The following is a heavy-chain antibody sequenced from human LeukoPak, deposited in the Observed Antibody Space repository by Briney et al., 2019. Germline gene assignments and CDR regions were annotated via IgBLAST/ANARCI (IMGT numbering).Heavy chain of an antibody. J-gene: IGHJ4*02. Sequence: TTSETLSLTCTGSDGSISSYYWSWIRQPPGKGLEWIGYIYYSGSTNYNPSLKSRVTISVDTSKNQFSLKLSSVTAADTAVYYCARLRFGANSYYFDYWGQGTLVTVSS. CDR1: DGSISSYY. CDR3: ARLRFGANSYYFDY. D-gene: IGHD5-12*01. CDR2: IYYSGST. V-gene: IGHV4-59*08.